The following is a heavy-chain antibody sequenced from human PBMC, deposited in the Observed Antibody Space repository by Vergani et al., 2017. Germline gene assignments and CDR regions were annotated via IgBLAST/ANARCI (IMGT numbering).Heavy chain of an antibody. CDR2: ISSSSSYI. J-gene: IGHJ4*02. V-gene: IGHV3-21*01. CDR3: ARGTTLTGPVDY. CDR1: GFPFRSYS. Sequence: EVQLVESGGGLVKPEESLRLSCAASGFPFRSYSMNWVRQAPGKGLEWVSSISSSSSYIYYGDSVKGRFTISRDNAKNALYLQMNSLRAEDTAVYYCARGTTLTGPVDYWGQGTLVTVSS. D-gene: IGHD1-20*01.